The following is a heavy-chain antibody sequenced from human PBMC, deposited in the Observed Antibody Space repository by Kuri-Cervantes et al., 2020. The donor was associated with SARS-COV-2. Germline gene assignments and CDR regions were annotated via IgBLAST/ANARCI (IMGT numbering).Heavy chain of an antibody. V-gene: IGHV3-21*01. CDR1: GFTFSSYS. CDR2: ISSSSSYI. CDR3: ARSIAVAGRRYYYGMDV. D-gene: IGHD6-19*01. J-gene: IGHJ6*01. Sequence: GESLKISCAASGFTFSSYSMNWVRQAPGKGLEWVSSISSSSSYIYYADSVKGRFTISRDNAKNSLYLQMNSLRAGDTAVYYCARSIAVAGRRYYYGMDVWGQGTTVTVSS.